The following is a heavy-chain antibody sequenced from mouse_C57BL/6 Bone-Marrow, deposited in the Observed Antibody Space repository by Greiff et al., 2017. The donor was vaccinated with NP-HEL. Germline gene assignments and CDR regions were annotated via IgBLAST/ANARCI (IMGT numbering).Heavy chain of an antibody. CDR3: TRRRRLYYFDY. CDR1: GYTFTDYE. D-gene: IGHD1-1*02. V-gene: IGHV1-15*01. CDR2: IDPETGGT. J-gene: IGHJ2*01. Sequence: QVQLKQSGAELVRPGASVTLSCKASGYTFTDYEMHWVKQTPVHGLEWIGAIDPETGGTAYNQKFKGKAILTADKSSSTAYMELRSLTSEDSAVYYCTRRRRLYYFDYWGQGTTLTVSS.